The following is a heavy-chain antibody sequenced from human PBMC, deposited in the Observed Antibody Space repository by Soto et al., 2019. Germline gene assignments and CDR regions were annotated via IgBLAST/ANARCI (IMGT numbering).Heavy chain of an antibody. Sequence: PGGSLRLSCAASGFTFSSYAMSWVRQPQPKGLEWVSAISGSGGSTYYADSVKGRFTISRDNSKNTLYLQMNSLRAEDTAVYYCAKAVSRAAAGREDYWGQGTLVTVSS. CDR2: ISGSGGST. CDR3: AKAVSRAAAGREDY. J-gene: IGHJ4*02. V-gene: IGHV3-23*01. D-gene: IGHD6-13*01. CDR1: GFTFSSYA.